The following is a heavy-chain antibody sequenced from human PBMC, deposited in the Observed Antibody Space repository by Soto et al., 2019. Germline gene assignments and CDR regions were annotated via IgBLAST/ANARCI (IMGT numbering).Heavy chain of an antibody. Sequence: QITLKESGPTLVRPAQTLTLTCDFSGFSLSTYHMGVAWIRQPPGKALEWLALIYWDDDKRYSPSRKDRLASSKDTSSNQVVLTITHIDPGDSATYFCALAGDYDLLTFDHWGPGTLVTVSS. D-gene: IGHD4-17*01. V-gene: IGHV2-5*02. J-gene: IGHJ4*02. CDR2: IYWDDDK. CDR3: ALAGDYDLLTFDH. CDR1: GFSLSTYHMG.